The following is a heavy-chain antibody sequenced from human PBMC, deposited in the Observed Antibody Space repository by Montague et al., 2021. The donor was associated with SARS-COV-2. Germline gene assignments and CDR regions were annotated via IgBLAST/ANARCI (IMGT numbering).Heavy chain of an antibody. CDR1: GGSFSGYY. Sequence: SETLSLTCAVHGGSFSGYYWNWIRQPPGKGLEWIGEINHGGNTNYNPSLKSRLTISADTSKNQFSLKLTSVAAADTAVYYCARLRDGVVPSPILGVGPYYSYYYMGVWGRGTTVTVSS. V-gene: IGHV4-34*01. CDR2: INHGGNT. D-gene: IGHD3-10*01. CDR3: ARLRDGVVPSPILGVGPYYSYYYMGV. J-gene: IGHJ6*03.